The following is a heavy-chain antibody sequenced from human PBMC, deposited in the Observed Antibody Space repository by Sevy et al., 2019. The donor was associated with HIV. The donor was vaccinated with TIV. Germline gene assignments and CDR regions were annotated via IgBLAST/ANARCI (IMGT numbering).Heavy chain of an antibody. CDR1: GYSFTSYW. CDR3: ARLEYCSGGSCYSGGFDP. J-gene: IGHJ5*02. V-gene: IGHV5-51*01. CDR2: IYPGDSDT. D-gene: IGHD2-15*01. Sequence: GESLKISCKDSGYSFTSYWIGWVRQMPGKGLEWMGIIYPGDSDTRYSPSFQGQVTISADKSISTAYLQWSSLKASDTAMYYCARLEYCSGGSCYSGGFDPWGQGTLVTVSS.